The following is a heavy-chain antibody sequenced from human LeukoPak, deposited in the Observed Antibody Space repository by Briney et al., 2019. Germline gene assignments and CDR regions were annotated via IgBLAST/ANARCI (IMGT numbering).Heavy chain of an antibody. V-gene: IGHV1-8*01. Sequence: ASVKVSCKASGYTFTSYDINWVRQATGQGLEWMGWMNPNSGNTGYAQKFQGRVTMTRNTSISTAYMELSSLRSEDTAVYYCARRPSLWFGDNWFDPWGQGTLVTVSS. CDR2: MNPNSGNT. J-gene: IGHJ5*02. CDR3: ARRPSLWFGDNWFDP. D-gene: IGHD3-10*01. CDR1: GYTFTSYD.